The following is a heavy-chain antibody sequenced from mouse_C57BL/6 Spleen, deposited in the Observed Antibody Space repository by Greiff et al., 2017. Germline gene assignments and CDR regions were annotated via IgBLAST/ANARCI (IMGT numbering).Heavy chain of an antibody. J-gene: IGHJ3*01. CDR2: IRSKSNNYAT. V-gene: IGHV10-1*01. Sequence: EVQLVESGGGLVQPKGSLKLSCAASGFSFNTYAMNWVRQAPGKGLEWVARIRSKSNNYATYYADSVKDRFTISRDDSESMLYLQMNNLKTEDTAMYYCVRPGRAWFAYWGQGTLVTVSA. CDR3: VRPGRAWFAY. CDR1: GFSFNTYA. D-gene: IGHD1-1*01.